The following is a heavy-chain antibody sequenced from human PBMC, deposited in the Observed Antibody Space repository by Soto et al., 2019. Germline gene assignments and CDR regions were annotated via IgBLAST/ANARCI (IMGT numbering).Heavy chain of an antibody. D-gene: IGHD4-17*01. V-gene: IGHV4-39*01. CDR1: GGSISSSSYY. CDR3: ARIGDGDYVPGKSYYYYYMDV. Sequence: PSETLSLTCTVSGGSISSSSYYWGWIRQPPGKGLEWIGSIYYSGSTYYNPSLKSRVTISVDTSKNQFSLKLSSVTAADTAVYYCARIGDGDYVPGKSYYYYYMDVWGKGTTVTVSS. J-gene: IGHJ6*03. CDR2: IYYSGST.